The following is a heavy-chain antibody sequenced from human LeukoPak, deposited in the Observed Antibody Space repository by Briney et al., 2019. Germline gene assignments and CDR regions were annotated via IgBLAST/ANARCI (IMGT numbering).Heavy chain of an antibody. J-gene: IGHJ5*02. D-gene: IGHD2-2*01. Sequence: SQTLSLTCAISGDSVSSNSVTWSWIGQSPSRGLEWLGRTYYRSTWYNDYAVSVRGRITVNPDTSKNQFSLHLNSVTPEDTAVYYCARRLTQYDCFDPWGQGILVTVSS. CDR2: TYYRSTWYN. V-gene: IGHV6-1*01. CDR3: ARRLTQYDCFDP. CDR1: GDSVSSNSVT.